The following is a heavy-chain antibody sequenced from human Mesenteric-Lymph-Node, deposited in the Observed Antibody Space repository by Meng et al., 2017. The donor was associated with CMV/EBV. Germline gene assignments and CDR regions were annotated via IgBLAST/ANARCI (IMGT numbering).Heavy chain of an antibody. CDR1: GFTFSSYW. V-gene: IGHV3-7*01. CDR3: AREDITGITFLDAFDI. D-gene: IGHD1-7*01. CDR2: IKQDGSEK. J-gene: IGHJ3*02. Sequence: GESLKISCAASGFTFSSYWMSWVRQAPGKGLEWVANIKQDGSEKYYVDSVKGRFTISRDNAKNSLYLQMHSLRAEDTAVYYCAREDITGITFLDAFDIWGQGTMVTVSS.